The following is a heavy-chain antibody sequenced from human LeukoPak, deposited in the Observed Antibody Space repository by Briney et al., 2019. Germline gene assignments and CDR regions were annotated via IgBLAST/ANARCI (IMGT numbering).Heavy chain of an antibody. J-gene: IGHJ5*02. CDR1: GGTFSSYT. CDR2: IIPILGIA. V-gene: IGHV1-69*02. CDR3: ARAPIPAAYNWFDP. Sequence: SVKVSCKASGGTFSSYTISWVRQAPGQGLEWMGRIIPILGIANYAQKFQGRVTITADKSTSTAYMELSSLRSEDTAVYYCARAPIPAAYNWFDPWGQGTLVTVSS. D-gene: IGHD6-13*01.